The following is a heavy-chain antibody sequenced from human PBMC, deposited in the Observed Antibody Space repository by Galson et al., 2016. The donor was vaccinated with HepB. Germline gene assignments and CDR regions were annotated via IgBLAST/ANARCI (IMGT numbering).Heavy chain of an antibody. V-gene: IGHV5-51*01. Sequence: QSGAEVKKPGESLKISCQGSGYTFSDYWIGWVRQTPGKGLEYMGIIYPVDSDTKYSPSFQGQVTISVDKSTNTALLQWGSLKASDSAIYYCAKLALRQPGASRMDVWGQGTTVTVSS. CDR1: GYTFSDYW. J-gene: IGHJ6*02. CDR3: AKLALRQPGASRMDV. CDR2: IYPVDSDT. D-gene: IGHD3-10*01.